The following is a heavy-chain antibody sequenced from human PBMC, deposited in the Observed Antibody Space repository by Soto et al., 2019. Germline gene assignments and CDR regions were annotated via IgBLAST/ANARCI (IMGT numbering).Heavy chain of an antibody. J-gene: IGHJ4*02. CDR3: AKRWVRGVLDY. CDR2: ISYDGSDK. D-gene: IGHD3-10*01. CDR1: GFTFSSYG. Sequence: QVQLVESGGGVVQPGRSLRLSCAASGFTFSSYGMHWVRQAPGKGLEWVAFISYDGSDKNYTDSVKGRFTISRENSKSKVYLQMNSLRPDDTAVYYCAKRWVRGVLDYLCQGTLVTVSS. V-gene: IGHV3-30*18.